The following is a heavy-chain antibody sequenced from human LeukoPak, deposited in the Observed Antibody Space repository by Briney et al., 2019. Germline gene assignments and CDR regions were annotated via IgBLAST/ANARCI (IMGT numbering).Heavy chain of an antibody. J-gene: IGHJ4*02. Sequence: GGSLRLSCAASGLTFSSYEMNWVRQAPGKGLEWVSYISTSGRTIFYADSVKGRFTISRDNARNSVYLQMSNLRAEDTAVYYCAREVNYSNMRWEHFDDWGQGTLVTVSS. D-gene: IGHD1-26*01. CDR2: ISTSGRTI. CDR3: AREVNYSNMRWEHFDD. CDR1: GLTFSSYE. V-gene: IGHV3-48*03.